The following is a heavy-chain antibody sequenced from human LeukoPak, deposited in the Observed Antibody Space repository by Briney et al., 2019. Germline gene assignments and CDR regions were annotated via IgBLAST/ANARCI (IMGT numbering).Heavy chain of an antibody. CDR1: GLPIADFA. CDR2: ISGDGVTT. J-gene: IGHJ4*02. V-gene: IGHV3-43*02. Sequence: GGSLRLSCVASGLPIADFAMHWVRQAPGKGLEWVSLISGDGVTTFYADSVKGRYSISRDNSKNSLYLEMNSLRTEDAAMYYCAKESGKFDYWGQGTLVAVSS. CDR3: AKESGKFDY.